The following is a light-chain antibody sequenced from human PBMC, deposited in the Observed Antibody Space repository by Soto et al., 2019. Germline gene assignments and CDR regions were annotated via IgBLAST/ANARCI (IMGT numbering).Light chain of an antibody. CDR1: QSISIW. J-gene: IGKJ2*01. V-gene: IGKV1-5*01. CDR3: QQYNSYSSYT. Sequence: DIQMTHSPSTLSASVGDRVTITCRASQSISIWLAWYQQKPGKAPKLLIYDASSLESGVPSRFSGSGSGTEFTLTISSLQPDDFATYYCQQYNSYSSYTCGQGTKVDIK. CDR2: DAS.